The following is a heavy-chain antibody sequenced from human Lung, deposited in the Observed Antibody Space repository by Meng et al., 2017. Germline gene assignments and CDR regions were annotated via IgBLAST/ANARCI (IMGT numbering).Heavy chain of an antibody. CDR1: GGSFSDYY. V-gene: IGHV4-34*01. CDR3: ARGPTTMAHDFDY. D-gene: IGHD4-11*01. J-gene: IGHJ4*02. Sequence: VPLQLWGAALLKPSETLSLTCVVSGGSFSDYYWSWIRQPPGKGLEWIGEINHSGSTNYNPSLESRATISVDTSQNNLSLKLSSVTAADSAVYYCARGPTTMAHDFDYWGQGTLVTVSS. CDR2: INHSGST.